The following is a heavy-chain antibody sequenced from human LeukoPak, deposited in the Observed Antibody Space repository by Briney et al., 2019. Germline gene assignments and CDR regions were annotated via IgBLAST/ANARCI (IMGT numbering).Heavy chain of an antibody. CDR3: ASIFADIGIYSSSWYEDGMDV. J-gene: IGHJ6*02. V-gene: IGHV3-30-3*01. CDR1: GFTFSSYA. Sequence: PGRSLRLSCAASGFTFSSYAMHWVRQAPGKGLEWVAVISYDGSNKYYADSVKGRFTISRDNSKNTLYLQMNSLRAEDTAVYYCASIFADIGIYSSSWYEDGMDVWGQGTTVTVSS. D-gene: IGHD6-13*01. CDR2: ISYDGSNK.